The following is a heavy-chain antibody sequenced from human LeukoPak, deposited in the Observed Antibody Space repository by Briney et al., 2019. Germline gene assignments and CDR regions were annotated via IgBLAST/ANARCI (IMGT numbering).Heavy chain of an antibody. CDR3: ARELIYDILTGYPSVNYYYYYMDV. CDR2: ISAYNGNT. Sequence: GASVKVSCKASGYTFTSYGISWVRQAPGQGLEWMGWISAYNGNTNYVQKLQGRVTMTTDTSTSTAYMELRSLRSDDTAVYYCARELIYDILTGYPSVNYYYYYMDVWGKGTTVTVSS. V-gene: IGHV1-18*01. D-gene: IGHD3-9*01. CDR1: GYTFTSYG. J-gene: IGHJ6*03.